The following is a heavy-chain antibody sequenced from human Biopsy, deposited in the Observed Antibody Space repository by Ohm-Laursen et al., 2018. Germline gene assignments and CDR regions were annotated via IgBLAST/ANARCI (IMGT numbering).Heavy chain of an antibody. CDR1: GGSISNNNYY. J-gene: IGHJ4*02. Sequence: TLSLTCTVSGGSISNNNYYWGWIRQSPGKGLEWIGYIYDNGDTYYNPSLMSLASISADTSKNQVSLRLNSVTAADTAVYYCTRVRTFGGVIGGYYFDSWGQGILVTVSS. CDR3: TRVRTFGGVIGGYYFDS. V-gene: IGHV4-30-4*08. CDR2: IYDNGDT. D-gene: IGHD3-16*02.